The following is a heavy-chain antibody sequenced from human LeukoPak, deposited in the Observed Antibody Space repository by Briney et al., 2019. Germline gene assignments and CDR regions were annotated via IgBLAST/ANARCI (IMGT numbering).Heavy chain of an antibody. CDR1: GFSFISYG. J-gene: IGHJ4*02. CDR3: AKRPSGYGDYVSYFDY. D-gene: IGHD4-17*01. V-gene: IGHV3-30*18. Sequence: GGSLRLSCAASGFSFISYGMHWVRQAPGKGLEWVGVISGDGRSKDYADSVKGRFTISRDNSKDTLYLQMNSLRAEDTAVYYCAKRPSGYGDYVSYFDYWGQGTLVTVSS. CDR2: ISGDGRSK.